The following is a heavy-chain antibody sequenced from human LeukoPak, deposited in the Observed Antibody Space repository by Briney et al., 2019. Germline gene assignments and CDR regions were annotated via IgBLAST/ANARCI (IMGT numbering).Heavy chain of an antibody. J-gene: IGHJ4*02. V-gene: IGHV1-2*02. CDR1: GYTFTGYY. Sequence: ASVKVSCKASGYTFTGYYMHWVRQAPGQGLEWMGWINPNSGGTNYAQKFQGRVTMTRDTSISTAYMELSRLRSDDTAVYYCASPFGYSGYDRGYWGQGTLVTVSS. CDR2: INPNSGGT. D-gene: IGHD5-12*01. CDR3: ASPFGYSGYDRGY.